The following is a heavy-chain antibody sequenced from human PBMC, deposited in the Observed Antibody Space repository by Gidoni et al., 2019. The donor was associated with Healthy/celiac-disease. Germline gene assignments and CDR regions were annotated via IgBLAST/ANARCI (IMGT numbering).Heavy chain of an antibody. Sequence: QVQLVQSGAEVKKPGASVKVSCKASGYTFTSYYMHWVRQAPGQGLEWMGIITPSGGSTSYAQKFQGRVTMTRDTSTSTVYMELSSLRSEDTAVYYCARDRARCSSTSCPPNWYFDLWGRGTLVTVSS. V-gene: IGHV1-46*01. CDR2: ITPSGGST. CDR3: ARDRARCSSTSCPPNWYFDL. CDR1: GYTFTSYY. J-gene: IGHJ2*01. D-gene: IGHD2-2*01.